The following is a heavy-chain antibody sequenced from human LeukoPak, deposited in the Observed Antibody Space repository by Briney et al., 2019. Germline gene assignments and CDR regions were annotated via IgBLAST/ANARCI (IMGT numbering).Heavy chain of an antibody. J-gene: IGHJ5*02. CDR2: INPNSGGT. Sequence: VASVKLSCKASGYTFTGNYMHWVRQAPGQGLEWMGWINPNSGGTNYAQKFQGRVTMTRDTSTNTAYMELGRLRSDDTAVYYCARGGGSSGFDPWGQGTLVTVSS. D-gene: IGHD2-15*01. CDR3: ARGGGSSGFDP. CDR1: GYTFTGNY. V-gene: IGHV1-2*02.